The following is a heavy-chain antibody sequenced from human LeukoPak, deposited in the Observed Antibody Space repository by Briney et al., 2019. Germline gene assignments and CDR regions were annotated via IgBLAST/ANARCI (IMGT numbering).Heavy chain of an antibody. Sequence: GGSLRLSCAASGFTFSSYWMTWVRQAPGKGLEWVANIKEDGSEKYYEDSVKGRFTISRDNAKNSLYLQMNSLRAEDTAVYYCARDATIFGVVNNYYYYYMDVWGKGTTVTVSS. CDR2: IKEDGSEK. V-gene: IGHV3-7*01. CDR1: GFTFSSYW. J-gene: IGHJ6*03. D-gene: IGHD3-3*01. CDR3: ARDATIFGVVNNYYYYYMDV.